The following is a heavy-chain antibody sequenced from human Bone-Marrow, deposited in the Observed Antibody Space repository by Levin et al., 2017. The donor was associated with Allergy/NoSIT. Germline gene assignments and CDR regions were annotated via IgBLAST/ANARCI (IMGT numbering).Heavy chain of an antibody. J-gene: IGHJ6*03. CDR3: ATSSYCDEISCLYYYYFYLDV. V-gene: IGHV1-2*06. CDR2: INPDSGGT. CDR1: GDTFTGYY. Sequence: ASVKVSCKASGDTFTGYYMHWVRQAPGQGLQWMGRINPDSGGTNYAQEFQGRVTMTGDTSISTAYMELTSLRSDDTAVYYRATSSYCDEISCLYYYYFYLDVWGKGTSVTVSS. D-gene: IGHD3-16*01.